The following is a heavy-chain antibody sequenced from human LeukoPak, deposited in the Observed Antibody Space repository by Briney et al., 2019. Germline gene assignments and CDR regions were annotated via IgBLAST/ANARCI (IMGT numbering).Heavy chain of an antibody. V-gene: IGHV3-23*01. Sequence: PGGSLRLSCAASGFTFSSYAMSWVRQAPGKGLEWVSAISGSGGSTYYADSVKGRFTISRDNSKNTLYLQMNSLRAEDTAVYYRAKEGLRVVAATQFDYWGQGTLVTVSS. J-gene: IGHJ4*02. D-gene: IGHD2-15*01. CDR1: GFTFSSYA. CDR3: AKEGLRVVAATQFDY. CDR2: ISGSGGST.